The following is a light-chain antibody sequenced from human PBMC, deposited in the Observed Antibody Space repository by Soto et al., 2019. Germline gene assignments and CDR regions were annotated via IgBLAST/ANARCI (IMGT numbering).Light chain of an antibody. V-gene: IGLV4-69*01. CDR3: QTWGTGIRV. J-gene: IGLJ1*01. CDR1: SGHSSYA. Sequence: QSVLTQSPSASASLGASVKLTCTLSSGHSSYAIAWHQQQTEKGPRFLMKLNSGGSHNKGDGIPDRFSGSSSGAERYLTISSLQSEDEADYYCQTWGTGIRVFGNGTKVTVL. CDR2: LNSGGSH.